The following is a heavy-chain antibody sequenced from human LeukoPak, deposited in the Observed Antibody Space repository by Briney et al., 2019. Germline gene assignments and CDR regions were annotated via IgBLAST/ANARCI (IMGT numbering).Heavy chain of an antibody. J-gene: IGHJ4*02. CDR2: INHSGST. D-gene: IGHD3-22*01. CDR3: ASGITTDDY. Sequence: PAETLSLTCAVYGGSFSGYYWSWIRQPPGKGLEWIGEINHSGSTNYNPSLKSRVTISVDTSKNQFSLKLSSVTAADTAVYYCASGITTDDYWGQGTLVTVSS. CDR1: GGSFSGYY. V-gene: IGHV4-34*01.